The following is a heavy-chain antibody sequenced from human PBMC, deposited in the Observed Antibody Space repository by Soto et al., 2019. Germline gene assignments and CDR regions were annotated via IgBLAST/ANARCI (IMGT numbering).Heavy chain of an antibody. V-gene: IGHV2-5*02. Sequence: QITLQESGPTLVKPTQPLTLTFTFSGFSLSNSGVGVGWIRHPPVKALEWLGLIYWDDDKSYSPSLKSRLTITKDTSKHQVVLTLTNMDPVDTATYYCAHSSGSRSWYVDWFDPCGQGTMVTVSS. D-gene: IGHD6-13*01. CDR2: IYWDDDK. J-gene: IGHJ5*02. CDR1: GFSLSNSGVG. CDR3: AHSSGSRSWYVDWFDP.